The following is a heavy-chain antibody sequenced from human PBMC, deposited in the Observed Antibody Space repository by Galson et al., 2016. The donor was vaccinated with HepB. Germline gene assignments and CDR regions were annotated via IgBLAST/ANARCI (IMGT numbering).Heavy chain of an antibody. Sequence: SVKVSCKASGYTFTGYFIHWVRQAPGQGLEWMGWINPLSGDTKFAQKFQGSVTMTRDKSITTAYLELNSLTSADTALFFCVRGAVSSSTYDFWGQGTLVTVSS. CDR2: INPLSGDT. V-gene: IGHV1-2*02. D-gene: IGHD6-13*01. J-gene: IGHJ4*02. CDR3: VRGAVSSSTYDF. CDR1: GYTFTGYF.